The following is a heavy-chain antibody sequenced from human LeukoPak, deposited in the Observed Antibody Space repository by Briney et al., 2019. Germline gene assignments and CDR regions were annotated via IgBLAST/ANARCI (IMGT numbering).Heavy chain of an antibody. D-gene: IGHD6-25*01. J-gene: IGHJ5*02. V-gene: IGHV3-11*01. CDR2: ISSSGSTI. CDR1: GFTFSDYY. CDR3: ARDTGIAAKYWFDP. Sequence: GGSLRLSCAASGFTFSDYYMSWIRQAPGKGLEWVSYISSSGSTIYYADSVKGRFTISRDNAKNSLYLQMNSLRAEDTAVYYCARDTGIAAKYWFDPWGQGTLVTVSS.